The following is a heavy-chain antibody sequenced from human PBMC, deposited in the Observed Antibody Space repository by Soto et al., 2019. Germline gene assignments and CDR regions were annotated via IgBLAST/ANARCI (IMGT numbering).Heavy chain of an antibody. J-gene: IGHJ6*02. CDR3: ARAVAGGFYDYYGGAV. CDR2: IIPIFGTA. CDR1: GGTFSSYA. V-gene: IGHV1-69*12. Sequence: QVQLVQSGAEVKKPGSSVKVSCKASGGTFSSYAINWVRQAPGQGLEWMGGIIPIFGTADYAQKFQGRVTITAEESTSKAYWGLDSGRSEDRAVYYCARAVAGGFYDYYGGAVWAKGPRSPSP. D-gene: IGHD6-19*01.